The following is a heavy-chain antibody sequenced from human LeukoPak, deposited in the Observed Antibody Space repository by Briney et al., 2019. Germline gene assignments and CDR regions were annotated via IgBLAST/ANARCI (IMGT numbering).Heavy chain of an antibody. V-gene: IGHV3-48*03. D-gene: IGHD1-26*01. CDR3: ARDPYNGSYGDDYYYYMDV. Sequence: GGSLRLSCAASGSTFSSYEMNWVRQAPGKGLEWVSYISSSGGTIYYADSVKGRFTISRDNAKNSLYLQMNSLRAEDTAVYYCARDPYNGSYGDDYYYYMDVWGKGTTVTISS. CDR1: GSTFSSYE. CDR2: ISSSGGTI. J-gene: IGHJ6*03.